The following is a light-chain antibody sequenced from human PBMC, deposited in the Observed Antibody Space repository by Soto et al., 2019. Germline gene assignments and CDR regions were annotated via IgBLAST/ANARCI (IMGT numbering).Light chain of an antibody. CDR2: DTS. J-gene: IGLJ2*01. CDR1: TGAVTSGHY. CDR3: LLSYSGPRV. Sequence: QAVVTQEPSLTVSPGGTVTLTCGSSTGAVTSGHYPYWFQQKPGQAPRTVIYDTSSKHSWTPARFSGSLLGGKAALTLSGAQPEDEAEYYCLLSYSGPRVFGGGTKVTVL. V-gene: IGLV7-46*01.